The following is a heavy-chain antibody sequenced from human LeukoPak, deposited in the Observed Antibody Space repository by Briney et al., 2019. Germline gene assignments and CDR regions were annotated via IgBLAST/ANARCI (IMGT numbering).Heavy chain of an antibody. CDR2: ISSSGGTI. D-gene: IGHD2-2*01. Sequence: KAGGSLRLSCAASGFTLTGYTMNWVRQAPGKGLEWVSYISSSGGTIYYADSVKGRFTISRDNAKNSLYLQMNSLRAEDTAVYYCARDIQEDIVVVPAAQAYYYYGMDVWGQGTTVTVSS. J-gene: IGHJ6*02. V-gene: IGHV3-48*04. CDR3: ARDIQEDIVVVPAAQAYYYYGMDV. CDR1: GFTLTGYT.